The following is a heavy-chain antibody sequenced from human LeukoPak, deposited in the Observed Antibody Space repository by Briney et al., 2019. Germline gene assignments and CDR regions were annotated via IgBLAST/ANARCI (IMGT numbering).Heavy chain of an antibody. Sequence: GGSLRLSCAPSGFTFSIYDMHWVRQAPGKGLEYVSAISSNGGSTYYANSVKGRFTISRDNSKNTLYLQMGSLRAEDMAVYYCAGPGAYYWGQGTLVTVSS. CDR2: ISSNGGST. CDR3: AGPGAYY. V-gene: IGHV3-64*01. CDR1: GFTFSIYD. J-gene: IGHJ4*02.